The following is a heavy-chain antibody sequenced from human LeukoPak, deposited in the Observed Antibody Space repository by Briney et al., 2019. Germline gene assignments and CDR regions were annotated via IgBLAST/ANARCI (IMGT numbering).Heavy chain of an antibody. Sequence: GASVKISCKASGYTFRGNYIHWLRQAPGQGLEWMGWIDANNGDTKSAQKFQGRVTMSRDTSISTAHMDLSSLSPDDAAVYYCARDPSSVTLYFFDYWGQGTLVTVSS. CDR2: IDANNGDT. J-gene: IGHJ4*02. V-gene: IGHV1-2*02. D-gene: IGHD4-11*01. CDR3: ARDPSSVTLYFFDY. CDR1: GYTFRGNY.